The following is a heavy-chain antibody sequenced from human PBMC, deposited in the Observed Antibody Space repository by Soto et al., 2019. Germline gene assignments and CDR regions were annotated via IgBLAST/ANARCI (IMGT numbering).Heavy chain of an antibody. J-gene: IGHJ4*02. CDR2: INHSGST. V-gene: IGHV4-34*01. D-gene: IGHD3-10*01. CDR1: GGSFSGYY. CDR3: ARGRHGSGRCVGFSFDY. Sequence: SETLSLTCAVYGGSFSGYYWSWIRQPPGKGLEWIGEINHSGSTNYTPSLKSRVTMSVDTSKNQFSLKLSSVTAADTAVYYCARGRHGSGRCVGFSFDYWGQGTLVTVSS.